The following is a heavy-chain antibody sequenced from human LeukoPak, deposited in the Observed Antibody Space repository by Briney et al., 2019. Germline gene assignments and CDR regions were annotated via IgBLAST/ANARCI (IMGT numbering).Heavy chain of an antibody. CDR1: GYTFTGYY. J-gene: IGHJ4*02. V-gene: IGHV1-2*02. D-gene: IGHD3-9*01. CDR3: VRLYDWGRLDY. Sequence: AASVKVSCKTSGYTFTGYYLFWVRQAPGQGLEWMGWINPNSGGTNYAQKFQGRVTMTRDTSIRTAYMELSRLTSDDTAVYYCVRLYDWGRLDYWGQGTLVTVSS. CDR2: INPNSGGT.